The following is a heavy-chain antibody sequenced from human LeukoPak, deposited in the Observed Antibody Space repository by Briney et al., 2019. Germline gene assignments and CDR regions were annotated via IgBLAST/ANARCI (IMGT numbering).Heavy chain of an antibody. Sequence: TGGSLRLSCVASGFTFSSSWMTWVRQAPGKGLEWVSSISSSSSYIYYADSVKGRFTISRDNAKNSLYLQMNSLRAEDTAVYYCARDRGYSYGGEFDYWGQGTLVTVSS. J-gene: IGHJ4*02. CDR3: ARDRGYSYGGEFDY. CDR1: GFTFSSSW. D-gene: IGHD5-18*01. CDR2: ISSSSSYI. V-gene: IGHV3-21*01.